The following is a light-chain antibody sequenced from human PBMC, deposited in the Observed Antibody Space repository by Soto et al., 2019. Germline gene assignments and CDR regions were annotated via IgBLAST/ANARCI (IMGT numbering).Light chain of an antibody. V-gene: IGLV1-40*01. CDR2: GNT. Sequence: QSVLTQPPSVSGAPGQRVTISCTGSSSNIGAGYAVHRYQQLPGKAPKLLIYGNTNRPSGVPDRFSGSKSGTSASLAITGLQAEDEADYYCQSYDSSNNYVFGTGTKVTVL. CDR3: QSYDSSNNYV. CDR1: SSNIGAGYA. J-gene: IGLJ1*01.